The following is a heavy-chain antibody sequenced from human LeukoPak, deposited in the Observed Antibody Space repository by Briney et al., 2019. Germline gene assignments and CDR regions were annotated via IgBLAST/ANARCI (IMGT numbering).Heavy chain of an antibody. J-gene: IGHJ6*03. CDR2: IQYDGSTK. CDR1: GFNFRSYG. D-gene: IGHD2-8*01. V-gene: IGHV3-30*02. Sequence: GGSLRLSCAASGFNFRSYGMHWVRHTPGKGLEWVAFIQYDGSTKVYADSVKGRVTISGDNSKNTVHLQMNSLKAEDTAVYYCAKVPRMAYYYYMDVWGKGTTVTVSS. CDR3: AKVPRMAYYYYMDV.